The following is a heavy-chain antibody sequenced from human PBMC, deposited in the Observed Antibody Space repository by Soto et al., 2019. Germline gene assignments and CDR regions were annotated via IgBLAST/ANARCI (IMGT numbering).Heavy chain of an antibody. CDR1: GFTFSSYA. D-gene: IGHD3-16*01. V-gene: IGHV3-64D*06. J-gene: IGHJ4*02. CDR2: ISSNGGNT. Sequence: GGSLRLSCSASGFTFSSYAMHWVRQAPGKGLEYVSAISSNGGNTYYADSVKGIFTISIDNSKITLYLQMSSLRAEDTALYSCVKDRGRGVWGTASITFFDYWGQGTLFTVSS. CDR3: VKDRGRGVWGTASITFFDY.